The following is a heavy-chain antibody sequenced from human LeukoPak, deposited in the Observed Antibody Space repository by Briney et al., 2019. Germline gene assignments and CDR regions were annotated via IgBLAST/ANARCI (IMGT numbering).Heavy chain of an antibody. J-gene: IGHJ4*02. D-gene: IGHD3-9*01. Sequence: SVKVSCKASGGTFSSYAISWVRQAPGQGLEWMGGIIPIFGTANYAQKFQGRVTITADKSTSTAYMELSRLRSEDTAVYYCARVKFVRYFDWLSPVDYWGQGTLITVSS. V-gene: IGHV1-69*06. CDR2: IIPIFGTA. CDR3: ARVKFVRYFDWLSPVDY. CDR1: GGTFSSYA.